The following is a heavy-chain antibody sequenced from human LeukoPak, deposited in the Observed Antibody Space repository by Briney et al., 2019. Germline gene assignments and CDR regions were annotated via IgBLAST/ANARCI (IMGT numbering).Heavy chain of an antibody. D-gene: IGHD6-19*01. CDR1: GRSIRSYY. Sequence: SETLSLTCTVSGRSIRSYYWSWIRQPPGKGLEWIGYMHHSGSTKHNPYLKSRVTISVDTSKSQFSLKLSSVTAADTAVYYCARHAAVEGSSGWSPLWWFDPWGQGTLVTVSS. CDR2: MHHSGST. J-gene: IGHJ5*02. V-gene: IGHV4-59*08. CDR3: ARHAAVEGSSGWSPLWWFDP.